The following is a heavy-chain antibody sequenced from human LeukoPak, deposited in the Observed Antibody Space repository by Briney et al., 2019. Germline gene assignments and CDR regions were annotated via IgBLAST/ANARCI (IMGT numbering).Heavy chain of an antibody. CDR3: ASYWWGRNFDY. Sequence: SETLSLTCTVSGGSISSSSYYWGWIRQPPGKGLEWIGSIYYSGSTYYNPSLKSRVTISVDTSKDQFSLKLSSVTAADTAVYYCASYWWGRNFDYWGQGTLVTVSS. V-gene: IGHV4-39*01. J-gene: IGHJ4*02. CDR1: GGSISSSSYY. D-gene: IGHD2-8*01. CDR2: IYYSGST.